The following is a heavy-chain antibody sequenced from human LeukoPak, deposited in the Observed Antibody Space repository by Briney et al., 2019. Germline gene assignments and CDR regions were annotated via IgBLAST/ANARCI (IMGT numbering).Heavy chain of an antibody. V-gene: IGHV3-30*02. CDR2: IWGDGSNK. CDR3: AKEFWVGATRKLEQ. Sequence: AGGSLRLSCAASGFTFSSYGMHWVRQAPGKGLEWVACIWGDGSNKYYGDSVKGRFTISRDNSKNTLYLQMNSMRAEDTAVYYCAKEFWVGATRKLEQWGQGTLVTVSS. CDR1: GFTFSSYG. J-gene: IGHJ4*02. D-gene: IGHD1-26*01.